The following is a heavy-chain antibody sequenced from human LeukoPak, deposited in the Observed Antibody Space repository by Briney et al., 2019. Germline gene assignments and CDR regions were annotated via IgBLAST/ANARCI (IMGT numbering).Heavy chain of an antibody. D-gene: IGHD2-2*01. CDR1: GFTFGSYA. V-gene: IGHV3-23*01. CDR3: AKGVRDCSTTSCYPH. Sequence: GGSLRLSCAASGFTFGSYALNWVRQAPGKGLEWVSAISASASSTYYANSVKGRFTISRDNSKNTLYLQMHSLRAEDTAVYYCAKGVRDCSTTSCYPHWGQGTLVTVPS. J-gene: IGHJ4*02. CDR2: ISASASST.